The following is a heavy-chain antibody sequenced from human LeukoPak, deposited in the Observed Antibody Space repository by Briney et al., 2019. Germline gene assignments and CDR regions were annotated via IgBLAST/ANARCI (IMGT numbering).Heavy chain of an antibody. J-gene: IGHJ4*02. CDR3: ARGRKYSSGWYDDY. V-gene: IGHV3-53*01. CDR2: IYSGGTT. Sequence: PGGSLRLSCAVSGFTVSGNYMSWVRQAPGKGLEWVSLIYSGGTTYYADSVKGRFTISRDNAKNSLYLQMNSLRAEDTAVYYCARGRKYSSGWYDDYWGQGTLVTVSS. CDR1: GFTVSGNY. D-gene: IGHD6-19*01.